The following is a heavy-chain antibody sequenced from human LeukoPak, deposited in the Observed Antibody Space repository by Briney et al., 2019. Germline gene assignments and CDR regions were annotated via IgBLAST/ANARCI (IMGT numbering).Heavy chain of an antibody. CDR1: GFTFSSYW. D-gene: IGHD5-12*01. J-gene: IGHJ4*02. Sequence: GGSLRLSCAASGFTFSSYWMNWARQAPGKGLEWVANIKQDGTKTYYADSVKGRFTISRDNAKNSLYLQMNSLRVEDTAVYYCATAEYTVALDYWGQGALITVSS. CDR2: IKQDGTKT. CDR3: ATAEYTVALDY. V-gene: IGHV3-7*01.